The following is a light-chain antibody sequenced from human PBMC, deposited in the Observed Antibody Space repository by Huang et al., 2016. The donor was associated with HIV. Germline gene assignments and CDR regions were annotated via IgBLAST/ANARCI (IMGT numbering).Light chain of an antibody. V-gene: IGKV3D-11*01. CDR2: ETS. Sequence: EIVLTQSPATLSLSPGERATLSCRASQGVSGFLGWYQQRPGQAPRLLIYETSNRATGVPARFSGSGSGTDFTLTISSLEPEDFAVYYCHQRSNWHYTFGQGTKLEIK. CDR3: HQRSNWHYT. J-gene: IGKJ2*01. CDR1: QGVSGF.